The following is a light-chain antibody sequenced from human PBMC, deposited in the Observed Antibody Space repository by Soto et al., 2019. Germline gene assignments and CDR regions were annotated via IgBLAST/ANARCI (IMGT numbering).Light chain of an antibody. V-gene: IGKV3-20*01. CDR3: QQYGSSPYT. J-gene: IGKJ2*01. Sequence: EIVLTPSPGTLSLSPGERATLSCRASQTVSNYLAWLQQTPGQAPRLRIYGASSSATGITDRFSGSGSGTDVTITISRLEHEDLEVYYCQQYGSSPYTFGQGTKLEIK. CDR1: QTVSNY. CDR2: GAS.